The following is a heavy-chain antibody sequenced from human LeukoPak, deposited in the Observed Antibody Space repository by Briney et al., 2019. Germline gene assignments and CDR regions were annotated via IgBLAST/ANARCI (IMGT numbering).Heavy chain of an antibody. V-gene: IGHV4-59*01. D-gene: IGHD2-8*02. CDR1: GGSISSYY. CDR2: IYYSGSSGTT. J-gene: IGHJ5*02. Sequence: ASETLSLTCTVSGGSISSYYWTWIRQTPGKGLEWIGCIYYSGSSGTTNYNPSLKSRVSISVDASKNQFSLNLSSVTAADTAVYYCARGGNAWSPWGQGTLVTVPS. CDR3: ARGGNAWSP.